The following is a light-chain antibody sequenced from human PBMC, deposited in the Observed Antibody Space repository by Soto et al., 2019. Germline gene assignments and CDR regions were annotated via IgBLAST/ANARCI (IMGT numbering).Light chain of an antibody. CDR1: SSDIGAYNY. V-gene: IGLV2-8*01. CDR2: EVT. CDR3: SSYVRGNILI. Sequence: QSALTQPPSASGSPGQSVTISCTGTSSDIGAYNYVSWYQQHPGKVPKVIIYEVTHRPSGVPDRFSGSKSGNTASLTVSGLQAEDEAEYYCSSYVRGNILIFGGGTKLTVL. J-gene: IGLJ2*01.